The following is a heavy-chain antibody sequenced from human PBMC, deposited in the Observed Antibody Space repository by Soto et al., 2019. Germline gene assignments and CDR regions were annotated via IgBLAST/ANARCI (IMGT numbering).Heavy chain of an antibody. CDR3: ARSQPYYDILTGYYSAYYYYGMDV. J-gene: IGHJ6*02. V-gene: IGHV4-4*07. Sequence: PSETLSLTCTVSGGSISSYYWSWIRQPAGKGLEWIGRIYTSGSTNYNPSLKSRVTMSVDTSTNQFSLKLSSVTAADTAVYYCARSQPYYDILTGYYSAYYYYGMDVWGQGTTVTVSS. D-gene: IGHD3-9*01. CDR2: IYTSGST. CDR1: GGSISSYY.